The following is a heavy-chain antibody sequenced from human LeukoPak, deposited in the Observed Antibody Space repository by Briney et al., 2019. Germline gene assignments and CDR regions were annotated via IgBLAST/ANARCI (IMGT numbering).Heavy chain of an antibody. J-gene: IGHJ6*04. CDR2: ISAYNGNT. CDR3: ATSYGSGSYYTQSYYYYGMDV. Sequence: ASVTVSCKASGSTFTSYGISWVRQAPGQGLEWMGWISAYNGNTIYAQKLQGRVTMTTDTSTSTAYMELRSLRSDDTAVYYCATSYGSGSYYTQSYYYYGMDVWGKGTTVTVSS. V-gene: IGHV1-18*04. D-gene: IGHD3-10*01. CDR1: GSTFTSYG.